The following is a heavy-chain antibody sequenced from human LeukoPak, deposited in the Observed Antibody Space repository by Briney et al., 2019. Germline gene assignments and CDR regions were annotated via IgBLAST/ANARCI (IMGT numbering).Heavy chain of an antibody. CDR3: ARGRPPYYFDY. V-gene: IGHV3-53*01. CDR2: IYTGGIT. J-gene: IGHJ4*02. Sequence: GGSLRLSCTASGFPVSSNYMTWVRQAPGKGLEWVSAIYTGGITDHADSVQGRFTLSRDNSKNTLYLHMNSLRVEDTAVYYCARGRPPYYFDYWGQGTLVTVSS. CDR1: GFPVSSNY.